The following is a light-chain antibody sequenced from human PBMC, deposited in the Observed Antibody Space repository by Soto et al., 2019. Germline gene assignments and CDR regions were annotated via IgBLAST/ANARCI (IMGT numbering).Light chain of an antibody. Sequence: QSALTQPASVSGSPGQSITISCTGTSSDVGGYNYVSWYQQHPGKVPRLMIYDVSNRPSGVSNRFSGSKSGNTASLTISGLQAEDEADYYCSSYTSSNTPIFGGGTKATVL. V-gene: IGLV2-14*03. CDR1: SSDVGGYNY. CDR2: DVS. CDR3: SSYTSSNTPI. J-gene: IGLJ2*01.